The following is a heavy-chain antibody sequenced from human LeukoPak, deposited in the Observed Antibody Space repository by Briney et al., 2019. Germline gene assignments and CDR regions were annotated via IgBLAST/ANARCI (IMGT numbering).Heavy chain of an antibody. CDR3: ARGPWVAFRDLPQLDF. D-gene: IGHD3-3*02. CDR1: GYTFSDFA. J-gene: IGHJ4*02. CDR2: ISGNNDYT. Sequence: ASVKVSCKASGYTFSDFAITWVRPAPGQGLAWMGWISGNNDYTNYAQKFEGRVTMSTDTSTTTGFLELRSLRSDDTAVYYCARGPWVAFRDLPQLDFWGQGTLVTVSS. V-gene: IGHV1-18*01.